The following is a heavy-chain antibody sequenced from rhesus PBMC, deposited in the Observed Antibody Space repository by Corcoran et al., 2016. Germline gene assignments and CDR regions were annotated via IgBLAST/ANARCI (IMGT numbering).Heavy chain of an antibody. J-gene: IGHJ6*01. D-gene: IGHD4-23*01. CDR3: ARGSNLSGLDF. Sequence: QLQESGPGLVKPSETLSLTCAVSGGSISSNFWGWICHPPVKGLEWIGRISGSDGTTAYSPSLKSRVTISIDTAKTQFCLKVNSVTAADTAVYYCARGSNLSGLDFWGQGVAVTVSS. CDR2: ISGSDGTT. CDR1: GGSISSNF. V-gene: IGHV4-160*01.